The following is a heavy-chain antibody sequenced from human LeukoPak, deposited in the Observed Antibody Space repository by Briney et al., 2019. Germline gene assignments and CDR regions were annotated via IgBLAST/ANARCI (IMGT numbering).Heavy chain of an antibody. V-gene: IGHV3-23*01. CDR2: INNGDGTT. CDR3: ANTGPYYFAY. CDR1: GFTFSNSG. Sequence: GGSLRLSCAASGFTFSNSGMSWVRQAPGKGLEWVSAINNGDGTTYYADSVKGRFTISRDNSKNTLYLQMNSLRAEGTAVYYCANTGPYYFAYWGQGTLVTVSS. J-gene: IGHJ4*02.